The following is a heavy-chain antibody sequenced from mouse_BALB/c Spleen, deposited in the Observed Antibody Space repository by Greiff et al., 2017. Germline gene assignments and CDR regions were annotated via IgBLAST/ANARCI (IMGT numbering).Heavy chain of an antibody. D-gene: IGHD2-2*01. CDR2: ISSGGSYT. V-gene: IGHV5-9-4*01. CDR1: GFTFSSYA. J-gene: IGHJ1*01. CDR3: ARDGYDGYWYFDV. Sequence: EVMLVESGGGLVKPGGSLKLSCAASGFTFSSYAMSWVRQSPEKRLEWVAEISSGGSYTYYPDTVTGRFTISRDNAKNTLYLEMSSLRSEDTAMYYCARDGYDGYWYFDVWGAGTTVTVSS.